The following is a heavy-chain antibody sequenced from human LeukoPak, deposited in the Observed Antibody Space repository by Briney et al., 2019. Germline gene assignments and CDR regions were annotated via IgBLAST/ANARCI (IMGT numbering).Heavy chain of an antibody. J-gene: IGHJ5*02. V-gene: IGHV1-8*01. CDR2: MNPNSGNT. D-gene: IGHD3-3*01. CDR3: ARGLRFLEWLLNWFDP. CDR1: GYTFTSYD. Sequence: ASVKVSCKASGYTFTSYDINWVRQATGQGLEWMGWMNPNSGNTGYAQKFQGRVNMTRNTSISTAYMELSSLRSEDTAVYYCARGLRFLEWLLNWFDPWGQGTLVTVSS.